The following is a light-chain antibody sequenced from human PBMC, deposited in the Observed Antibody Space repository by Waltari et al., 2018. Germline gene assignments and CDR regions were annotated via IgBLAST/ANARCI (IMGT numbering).Light chain of an antibody. CDR2: INSDGSH. V-gene: IGLV4-69*01. J-gene: IGLJ3*02. CDR3: QTWDTAILL. Sequence: QLVLTQSPSASASLGASLKVTCTLSSGHTNNAIASHQQQPERGPRFLVRINSDGSHKKGDGVPDRFSGSRSGTEFYLTISSLQSEDEGDYYCQTWDTAILLFGGGTKLSVL. CDR1: SGHTNNA.